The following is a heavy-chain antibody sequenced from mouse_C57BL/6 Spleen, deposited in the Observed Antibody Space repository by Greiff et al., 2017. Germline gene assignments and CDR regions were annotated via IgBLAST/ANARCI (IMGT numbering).Heavy chain of an antibody. V-gene: IGHV3-6*01. J-gene: IGHJ3*01. CDR3: ARDKLGLAY. CDR2: LSYDGSN. Sequence: DVKVEESGPGLVKPSQSLSLTCSVTGYSITSGYYWNWIRQFPGNKLEWMGYLSYDGSNNYNPSLKNRISITRDTSKNQFFLMLNSVTTEDTATYYCARDKLGLAYWGQGTLVTVSA. D-gene: IGHD4-1*01. CDR1: GYSITSGYY.